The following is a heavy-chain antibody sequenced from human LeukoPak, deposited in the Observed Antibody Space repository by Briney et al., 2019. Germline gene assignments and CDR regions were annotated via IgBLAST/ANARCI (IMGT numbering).Heavy chain of an antibody. CDR1: GGSISSGSYY. J-gene: IGHJ6*03. V-gene: IGHV4-61*02. Sequence: SETLSLTCTVSGGSISSGSYYWSWIRQPVGKGLEWIGRIYTSGSTNYNPSLKSRVTISVDTSKNQFSLKLSSVTAADTAVYYCARDHCSGGSCYRDYYYYYMDVWGKGTTVTVSS. D-gene: IGHD2-15*01. CDR3: ARDHCSGGSCYRDYYYYYMDV. CDR2: IYTSGST.